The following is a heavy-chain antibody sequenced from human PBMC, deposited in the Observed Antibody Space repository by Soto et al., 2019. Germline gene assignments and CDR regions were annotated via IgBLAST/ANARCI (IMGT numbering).Heavy chain of an antibody. D-gene: IGHD2-2*01. CDR1: GFNISNYE. CDR2: ISSDGSST. CDR3: ARVHYCSSISCYSYFDS. J-gene: IGHJ4*02. Sequence: PGRSMRVSCTAYGFNISNYERHWARQNTGKGLVWVSGISSDGSSTNYADSVKGRFTISRDNAKYTLHLQMNSLRAEDTAVYYCARVHYCSSISCYSYFDSWGQGTLVTVSS. V-gene: IGHV3-74*01.